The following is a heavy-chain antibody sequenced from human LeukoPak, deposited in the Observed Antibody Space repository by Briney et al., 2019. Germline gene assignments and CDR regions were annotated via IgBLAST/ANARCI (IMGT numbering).Heavy chain of an antibody. CDR1: GFTFSSYG. D-gene: IGHD6-13*01. V-gene: IGHV3-30*02. J-gene: IGHJ4*02. Sequence: GGSLRLSCAASGFTFSSYGMHWVRQAPGKGLEWVAFIRYDGSNKYYADSVKGRFTISRDNSKNTLYLQMNSLRAEDTAVYYCTTDPIAEQDYFDYWGQGTLVTVSS. CDR3: TTDPIAEQDYFDY. CDR2: IRYDGSNK.